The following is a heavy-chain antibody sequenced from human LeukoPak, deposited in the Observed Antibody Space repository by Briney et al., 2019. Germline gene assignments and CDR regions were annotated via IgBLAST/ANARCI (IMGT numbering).Heavy chain of an antibody. CDR3: ARGPYYYDSSGYYSDFDY. J-gene: IGHJ4*02. V-gene: IGHV5-51*01. CDR1: GYSFTSYW. D-gene: IGHD3-22*01. CDR2: IYPGDSDT. Sequence: GESLKISCKGSGYSFTSYWIGWVRQMPGKGLEWMGIIYPGDSDTRYSPSFQGQATISADKSISTAYLQWSSLKASDTAMYYCARGPYYYDSSGYYSDFDYWGQGTLVTVSS.